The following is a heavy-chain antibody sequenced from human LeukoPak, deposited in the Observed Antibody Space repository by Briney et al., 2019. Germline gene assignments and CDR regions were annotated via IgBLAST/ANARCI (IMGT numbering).Heavy chain of an antibody. J-gene: IGHJ4*02. Sequence: GGSLRLSCAASGFTFSSYSMNWVRQAPGKGLEWVSYITSSSSTIYYADSVKGRFTISRDNAKNSLYLQMNSLSDEDTAPYYCTRDPHALDFWGQGTLVTVSS. CDR1: GFTFSSYS. CDR2: ITSSSSTI. V-gene: IGHV3-48*02. CDR3: TRDPHALDF.